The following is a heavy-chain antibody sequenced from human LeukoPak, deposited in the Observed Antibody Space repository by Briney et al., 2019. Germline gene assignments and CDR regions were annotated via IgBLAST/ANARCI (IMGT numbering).Heavy chain of an antibody. D-gene: IGHD6-19*01. CDR2: INDNGLNT. CDR1: GFTFNNYG. V-gene: IGHV3-23*01. CDR3: TKGDGGWYPIDY. J-gene: IGHJ4*02. Sequence: GGSLRLSCAASGFTFNNYGMSWVRQAPAKGLEWVSTINDNGLNTHYADSVKGRFTISRDDSKNTLHLQMNSLRADDTALYYCTKGDGGWYPIDYWGQGIRVIVSS.